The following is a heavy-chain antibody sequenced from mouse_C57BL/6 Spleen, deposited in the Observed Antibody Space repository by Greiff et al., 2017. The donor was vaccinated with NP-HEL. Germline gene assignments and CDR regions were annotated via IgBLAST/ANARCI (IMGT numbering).Heavy chain of an antibody. D-gene: IGHD1-1*01. CDR2: IYPYNGVS. CDR3: ARPYYGSSYDAMDY. V-gene: IGHV1-31*01. J-gene: IGHJ4*01. Sequence: VQLQQSGPELVKPGASVKISCKASGYSFTGYYMHWVKQSHGNILDWIGYIYPYNGVSSYNQKFKGKATLTVDKASSTAYIELPHLTSEDSAVYYCARPYYGSSYDAMDYWGQGTSVTVSS. CDR1: GYSFTGYY.